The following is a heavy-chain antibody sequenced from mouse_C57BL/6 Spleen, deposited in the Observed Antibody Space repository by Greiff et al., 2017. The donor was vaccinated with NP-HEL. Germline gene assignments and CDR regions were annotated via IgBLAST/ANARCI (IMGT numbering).Heavy chain of an antibody. V-gene: IGHV1-50*01. Sequence: VQLQQSGAELVKPGASVKLSCKASGYTFTSYWMQWVKQRPGQGLEWIGEIDPSESDTNYNPKFKGKATLTVDKSSSTAYMQLSSLTSEDSAVYNCAIGGYGYDGAYWGHGTLVTVSA. CDR3: AIGGYGYDGAY. CDR2: IDPSESDT. D-gene: IGHD2-2*01. CDR1: GYTFTSYW. J-gene: IGHJ3*01.